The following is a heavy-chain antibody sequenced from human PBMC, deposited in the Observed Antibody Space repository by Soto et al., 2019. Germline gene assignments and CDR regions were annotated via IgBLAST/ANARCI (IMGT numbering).Heavy chain of an antibody. CDR3: ARRIFRVVTEDWLDP. CDR2: IIPIFGTA. V-gene: IGHV1-69*13. J-gene: IGHJ5*02. D-gene: IGHD3-3*01. CDR1: GGTFSSYA. Sequence: ASVKVSCKASGGTFSSYAISWVRQAPGQGLEWMGGIIPIFGTANYAQKFQGRVTITADESTSTAYTELSSLRSEDTAVYYCARRIFRVVTEDWLDPWGQGTLVTVSS.